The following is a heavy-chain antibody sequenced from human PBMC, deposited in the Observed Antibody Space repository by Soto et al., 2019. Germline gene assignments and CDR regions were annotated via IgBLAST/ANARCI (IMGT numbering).Heavy chain of an antibody. J-gene: IGHJ4*02. Sequence: GGSLRLSCAASGFTFSSYGMHWVRQAPGKGLEWVAVIWYDGSNKYYADSVKGRFTISRDNSKNTLYLQMNSLRAEDTAVYHCAGGAEYYWGQGTLVTVSS. CDR3: AGGAEYY. V-gene: IGHV3-33*01. CDR1: GFTFSSYG. D-gene: IGHD3-16*01. CDR2: IWYDGSNK.